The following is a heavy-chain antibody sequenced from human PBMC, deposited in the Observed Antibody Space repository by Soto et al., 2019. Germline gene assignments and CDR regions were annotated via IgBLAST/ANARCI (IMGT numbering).Heavy chain of an antibody. J-gene: IGHJ5*02. CDR2: ISSSGSTI. CDR3: ASLLWFGEVNWFDP. D-gene: IGHD3-10*01. Sequence: QVQLVESGGGLVKPGGSLRLSCAASGFTFSDYYMSWIHQAPGKGLEWVSYISSSGSTIYYADSVKGRFTISRDNAKNSLYLQMNSLRAEDTAVYYCASLLWFGEVNWFDPWGQGTLVTVSS. CDR1: GFTFSDYY. V-gene: IGHV3-11*01.